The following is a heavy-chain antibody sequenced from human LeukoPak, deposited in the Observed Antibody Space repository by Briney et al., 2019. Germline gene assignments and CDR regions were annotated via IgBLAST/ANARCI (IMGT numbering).Heavy chain of an antibody. Sequence: GSLSLSCAASGFPFSSYSMNWVRQAPGKGLEWVSSIISSSSYIYYADSVKGRFTISRDNAKNSLSLQMNSLRAEDTAVYYCARDTAVQLWLNYWGQGTLVTVSS. D-gene: IGHD5-18*01. CDR1: GFPFSSYS. V-gene: IGHV3-21*01. CDR3: ARDTAVQLWLNY. J-gene: IGHJ4*02. CDR2: IISSSSYI.